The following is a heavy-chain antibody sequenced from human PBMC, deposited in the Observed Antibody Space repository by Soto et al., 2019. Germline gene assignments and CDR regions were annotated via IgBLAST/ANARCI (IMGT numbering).Heavy chain of an antibody. D-gene: IGHD6-19*01. CDR2: ISAYNGNT. CDR1: CYTFSRYG. Sequence: ASGKVSCQGSCYTFSRYGISWVRQAPGQRLEGVGWISAYNGNTNYAQKLQGRVTMTTDTSTSTAYLELRSLRSDDTAVYYCARKYSNGWLIPKTTYYYYGMDVWGQGTTVTV. CDR3: ARKYSNGWLIPKTTYYYYGMDV. J-gene: IGHJ6*02. V-gene: IGHV1-18*01.